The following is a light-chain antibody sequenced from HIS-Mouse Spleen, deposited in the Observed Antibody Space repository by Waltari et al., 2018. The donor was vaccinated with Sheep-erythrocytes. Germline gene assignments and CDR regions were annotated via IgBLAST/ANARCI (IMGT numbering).Light chain of an antibody. V-gene: IGLV3-1*01. CDR3: QAWDSSTGVV. J-gene: IGLJ2*01. Sequence: SYELTQPPSVSVSPGQTASITCSGDNLGDKYACWYQQTPGQSPVLVIYQASKRPSGIPERFSGSNSGNTATLTISGTQAMDEADYYCQAWDSSTGVVFGGGTKLTVL. CDR2: QAS. CDR1: NLGDKY.